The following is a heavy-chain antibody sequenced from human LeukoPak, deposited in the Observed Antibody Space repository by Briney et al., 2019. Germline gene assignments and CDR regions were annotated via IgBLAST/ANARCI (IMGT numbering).Heavy chain of an antibody. D-gene: IGHD3-9*01. CDR1: GFTFSSNA. CDR3: AKRHLTAVQRYFDL. CDR2: ISGSGGKT. Sequence: GGSLRLSCAASGFTFSSNAMSWVRQAGGKGLEWVSAISGSGGKTFYADSVKGRFTISRDSSKNTLYLQMNSLRAEDTAVYYCAKRHLTAVQRYFDLWGRGTLVTVSS. V-gene: IGHV3-23*01. J-gene: IGHJ2*01.